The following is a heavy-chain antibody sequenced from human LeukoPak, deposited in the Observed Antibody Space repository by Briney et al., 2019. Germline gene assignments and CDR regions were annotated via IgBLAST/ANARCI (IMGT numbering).Heavy chain of an antibody. J-gene: IGHJ4*02. V-gene: IGHV3-74*01. Sequence: GGSLRLSCAASGFTFSSYWMHWVRDAPGKGLVWVSRINGDGGSTNYADSVKGRVTISRDNAENTLYLQMNSLRAEDTAVYYCARADSSKTRSFDYWGQGTLVTVSS. CDR3: ARADSSKTRSFDY. CDR2: INGDGGST. CDR1: GFTFSSYW. D-gene: IGHD3-22*01.